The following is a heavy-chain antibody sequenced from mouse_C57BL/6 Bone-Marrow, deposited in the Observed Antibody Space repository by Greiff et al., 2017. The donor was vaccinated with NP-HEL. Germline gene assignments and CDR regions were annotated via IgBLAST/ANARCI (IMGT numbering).Heavy chain of an antibody. CDR1: GFTFSDYG. J-gene: IGHJ2*01. D-gene: IGHD2-4*01. Sequence: EVQRVESGGGLVKPGGSLKLSCAASGFTFSDYGMHWVRQAPEKGLEWVAYISSGSSTIYYADTVKGRFTISRDNAKNTLFLQMTSLRSEDTAMYYCARTYYDYGDYFDYWGQGATLTVSS. CDR2: ISSGSSTI. CDR3: ARTYYDYGDYFDY. V-gene: IGHV5-17*01.